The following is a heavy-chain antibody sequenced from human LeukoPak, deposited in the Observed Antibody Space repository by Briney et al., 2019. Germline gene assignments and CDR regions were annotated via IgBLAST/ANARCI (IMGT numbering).Heavy chain of an antibody. Sequence: GGSLRLSCAASGFTFSSYSMNWVRQAPGKGLEWVSSISSSSSYIYYADSVKGRFTISRDNAKNSLYLQMNSLRAEDTAVYYCAREPALYDFDHWGQGTLVTVSS. CDR1: GFTFSSYS. V-gene: IGHV3-21*01. J-gene: IGHJ4*02. D-gene: IGHD2-2*01. CDR2: ISSSSSYI. CDR3: AREPALYDFDH.